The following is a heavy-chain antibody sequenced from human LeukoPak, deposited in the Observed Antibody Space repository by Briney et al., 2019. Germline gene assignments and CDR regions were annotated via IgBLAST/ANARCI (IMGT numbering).Heavy chain of an antibody. CDR1: GDSISSSY. D-gene: IGHD1-26*01. CDR3: AREVMGANDAFDI. V-gene: IGHV4-59*01. J-gene: IGHJ3*02. Sequence: SETLSLTCTVSGDSISSSYWSWIRQPPGQGLEWIGYIYYSGSTSYNPSLKSRVIISVDTSKNQFSLKLSSVTAADTAVYYCAREVMGANDAFDIWGQGTMVTVSS. CDR2: IYYSGST.